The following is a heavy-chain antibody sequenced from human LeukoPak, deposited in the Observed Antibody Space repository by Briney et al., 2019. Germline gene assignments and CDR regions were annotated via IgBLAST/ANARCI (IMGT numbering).Heavy chain of an antibody. CDR2: ISSSSSYI. V-gene: IGHV3-21*01. CDR3: ASEGRHGYNYPDY. CDR1: GFTFSSYS. J-gene: IGHJ4*02. D-gene: IGHD5-24*01. Sequence: GGSLRLSCAASGFTFSSYSMNWVRQAPGKGLEWVSSISSSSSYIYYADSVKGRFTISRDNAKNSLYLQMNSLRAEDTAVYYCASEGRHGYNYPDYWGQGTLVTVSS.